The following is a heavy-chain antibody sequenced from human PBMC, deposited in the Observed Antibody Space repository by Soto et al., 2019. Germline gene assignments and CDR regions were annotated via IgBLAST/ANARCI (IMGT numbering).Heavy chain of an antibody. D-gene: IGHD3-10*01. V-gene: IGHV3-30*03. CDR3: ARYPNGSGNYGMDV. J-gene: IGHJ6*02. CDR2: ISYDGSNK. Sequence: QVQLVESGGGVVQPGRSLSLSCAASGFSFSSYGMHWVRQAPGKGLEWVAVISYDGSNKYHADSVKGRFTISRDNSKNTLYLQMNSLRAEDTAVYYCARYPNGSGNYGMDVWGQGTTVTVSS. CDR1: GFSFSSYG.